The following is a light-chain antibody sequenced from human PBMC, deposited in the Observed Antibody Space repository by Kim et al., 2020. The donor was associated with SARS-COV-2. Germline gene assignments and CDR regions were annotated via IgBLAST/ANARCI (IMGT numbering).Light chain of an antibody. CDR3: SSHTTSSTYV. V-gene: IGLV2-14*03. Sequence: QSIPIPCTGTSSDVGGYKSVSWSQQHPGKAPKLMIYDSSARASGVSERFSGAQSGNTASLTSSGLRAEDEADYYCSSHTTSSTYVFGSGTKVTVL. CDR2: DSS. J-gene: IGLJ1*01. CDR1: SSDVGGYKS.